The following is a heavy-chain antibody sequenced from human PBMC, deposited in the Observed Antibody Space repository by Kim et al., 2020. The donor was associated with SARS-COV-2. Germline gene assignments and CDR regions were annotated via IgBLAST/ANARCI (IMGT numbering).Heavy chain of an antibody. J-gene: IGHJ4*02. D-gene: IGHD3-22*01. CDR3: ARDGRGPDYYYDSSGLPALDY. Sequence: GGSLRLSCAASGFTFSSYWMSWVRQAPGKGLEWVANIKQDGSEKYYVDSVKGRFTISRDNAKNSLYLQMNSLRAEDTAAYYCARDGRGPDYYYDSSGLPALDYWGQGTLVTVSS. CDR2: IKQDGSEK. V-gene: IGHV3-7*01. CDR1: GFTFSSYW.